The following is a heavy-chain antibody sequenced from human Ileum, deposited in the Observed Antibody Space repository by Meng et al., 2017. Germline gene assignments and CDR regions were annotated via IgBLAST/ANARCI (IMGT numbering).Heavy chain of an antibody. CDR3: ARAMDGTDRVYYFDY. CDR1: GFTFSSYW. V-gene: IGHV3-74*01. Sequence: GESLKISCAASGFTFSSYWMHWVRQAPGKGLVWVSRINSDGSSTTYADSVKCRFTISRDNAKNTLYLQMNSLRAEDTAVYYCARAMDGTDRVYYFDYWAQGTLAT. D-gene: IGHD6-19*01. CDR2: INSDGSST. J-gene: IGHJ4*02.